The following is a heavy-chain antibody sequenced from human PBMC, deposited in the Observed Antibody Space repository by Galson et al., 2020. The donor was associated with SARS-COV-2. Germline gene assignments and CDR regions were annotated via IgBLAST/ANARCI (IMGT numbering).Heavy chain of an antibody. Sequence: GGSLRLSCAASGFTFSSYAMSWVRQAPGKALEWVSAISGSGGSTYYADSVKGRFTISRDNSKNTLYLQMNSLRAEDTAVYYCAKDPASSGYYYGLEPFFFDYWGQGTLVTVSS. CDR3: AKDPASSGYYYGLEPFFFDY. J-gene: IGHJ4*02. CDR2: ISGSGGST. V-gene: IGHV3-23*01. D-gene: IGHD3-22*01. CDR1: GFTFSSYA.